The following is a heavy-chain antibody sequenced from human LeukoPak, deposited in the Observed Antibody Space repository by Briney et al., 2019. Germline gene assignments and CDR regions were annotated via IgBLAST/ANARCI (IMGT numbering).Heavy chain of an antibody. CDR2: IRYDGSNK. CDR3: AKDQRGSIAAAGATDY. J-gene: IGHJ4*02. V-gene: IGHV3-30*02. D-gene: IGHD6-13*01. CDR1: GFTFSSYG. Sequence: GGSLRLSCAASGFTFSSYGMHWVRQAPGKGLEWVAFIRYDGSNKYYADSVKGRFTVSRDNSKNTLYLQMNSLRAEDTAVYYCAKDQRGSIAAAGATDYWGQGTLVTVSS.